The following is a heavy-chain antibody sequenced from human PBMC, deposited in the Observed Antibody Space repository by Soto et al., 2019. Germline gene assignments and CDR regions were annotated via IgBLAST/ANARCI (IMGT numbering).Heavy chain of an antibody. CDR1: GFTFSGYW. CDR2: IKQDGSEK. CDR3: ACPADRSGGNCFDP. J-gene: IGHJ5*02. D-gene: IGHD3-22*01. Sequence: GGSLRLSCAASGFTFSGYWMSWVRQAPGKGLEWVANIKQDGSEKYYVDSVKGRFTISRDNAKNSLYLQMNSLRAAYTAVYYWACPADRSGGNCFDPWGQGTLVTVSP. V-gene: IGHV3-7*01.